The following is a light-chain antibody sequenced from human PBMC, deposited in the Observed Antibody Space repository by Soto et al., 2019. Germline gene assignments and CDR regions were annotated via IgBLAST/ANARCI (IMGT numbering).Light chain of an antibody. CDR2: ATS. Sequence: EIVLTQSPGTLSLSPGERASLSCRASRSLNRNYVAWYQQKVGQAPRLLIYATSGKATGIPDRFRGSGSGTEFNLTIARLEPEDFAVYYCQRYGLSPPFSFGPGTKVEIK. V-gene: IGKV3-20*01. CDR1: RSLNRNY. J-gene: IGKJ3*01. CDR3: QRYGLSPPFS.